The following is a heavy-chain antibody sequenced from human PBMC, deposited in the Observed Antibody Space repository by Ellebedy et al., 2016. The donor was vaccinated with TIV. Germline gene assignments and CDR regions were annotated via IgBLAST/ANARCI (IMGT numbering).Heavy chain of an antibody. Sequence: AASVKVSCKASGYTFTSYYMHWVRQAPGQGLEWVGLINPNGGGTNYAQKSQGRVTMTRDTSTRTVYIELRSLRSEDTAVYYCARHFGGRDAFDIWGQGTMVTVSS. J-gene: IGHJ3*02. CDR3: ARHFGGRDAFDI. CDR2: INPNGGGT. V-gene: IGHV1-46*01. D-gene: IGHD2-21*01. CDR1: GYTFTSYY.